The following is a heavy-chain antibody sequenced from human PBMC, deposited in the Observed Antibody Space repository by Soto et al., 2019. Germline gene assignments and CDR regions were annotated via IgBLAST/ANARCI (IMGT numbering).Heavy chain of an antibody. J-gene: IGHJ6*02. Sequence: GESLKVSCKGSGYSFTSYWISWMRQMPWKGLEWMGRIDPSDSYTNYSPSFQGHVTISADKSISTAYLQWSSLKASDTAMYYCARQFTIFGVAPYGMDVWGQGTTVTVS. CDR3: ARQFTIFGVAPYGMDV. CDR1: GYSFTSYW. D-gene: IGHD3-3*01. CDR2: IDPSDSYT. V-gene: IGHV5-10-1*01.